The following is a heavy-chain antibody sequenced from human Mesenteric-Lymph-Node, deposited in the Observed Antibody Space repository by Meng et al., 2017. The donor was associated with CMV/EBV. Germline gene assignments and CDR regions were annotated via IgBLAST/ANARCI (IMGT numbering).Heavy chain of an antibody. Sequence: VYGASFSDYYWSWIRQSPGKGLEWIGEVNYIGSTKYNPSLKSRVTMSVDTSKNHFSFEVNPVTAADTAVYYCARGRYTSVEAGLDYWGQGTLVTVSS. CDR3: ARGRYTSVEAGLDY. CDR2: VNYIGST. J-gene: IGHJ4*02. D-gene: IGHD6-19*01. CDR1: GASFSDYY. V-gene: IGHV4-34*01.